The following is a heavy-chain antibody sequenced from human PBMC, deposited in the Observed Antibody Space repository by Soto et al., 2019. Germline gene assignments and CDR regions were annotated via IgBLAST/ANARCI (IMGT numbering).Heavy chain of an antibody. V-gene: IGHV1-69*01. D-gene: IGHD6-13*01. CDR2: IIPIFGTA. J-gene: IGHJ6*02. CDR3: ARAQMISYSSSSLFGMDV. CDR1: GGTFSSYA. Sequence: QVQLVQSGAEVKKPGSSVKVSCKASGGTFSSYAISWVRQAPGQGLEWMGGIIPIFGTANYAQKFQGRVTITADEHTNTDYMELSSMRSEDTAVYYCARAQMISYSSSSLFGMDVWGQGTTVTVSS.